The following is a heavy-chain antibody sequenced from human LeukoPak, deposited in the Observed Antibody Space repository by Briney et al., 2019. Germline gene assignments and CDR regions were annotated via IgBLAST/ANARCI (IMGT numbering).Heavy chain of an antibody. CDR2: INPNSGGT. CDR1: GYTFTSYD. J-gene: IGHJ5*02. CDR3: GRGNKSFDP. V-gene: IGHV1-2*02. Sequence: ASVKVSCKASGYTFTSYDINWVRQAPGQGLEWMGWINPNSGGTNYAQKFQGRVTMTKDTSTNAAYMELNKLTSDDTAVYYCGRGNKSFDPWGQGTLVTVSS.